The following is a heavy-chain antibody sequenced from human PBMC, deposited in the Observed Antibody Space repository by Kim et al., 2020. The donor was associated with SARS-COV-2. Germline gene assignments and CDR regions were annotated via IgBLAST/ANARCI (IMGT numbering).Heavy chain of an antibody. Sequence: GGSLRLSCAASGFTFSSYGMHWVRQAPGKGLEWVAVIWYDGSNKYYVDSVKGRFTISRDNSKNTLYLQMNSLRAGDTAVYYCARDHQSITMVRGVIIKAGMDVWGQGTTVTVSS. CDR2: IWYDGSNK. D-gene: IGHD3-10*01. CDR3: ARDHQSITMVRGVIIKAGMDV. J-gene: IGHJ6*02. CDR1: GFTFSSYG. V-gene: IGHV3-33*01.